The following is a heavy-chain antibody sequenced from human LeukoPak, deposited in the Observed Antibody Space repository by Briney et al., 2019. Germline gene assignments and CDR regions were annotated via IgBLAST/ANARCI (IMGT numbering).Heavy chain of an antibody. V-gene: IGHV3-30*18. D-gene: IGHD3-3*01. CDR1: GFTFSSYG. CDR2: ISYDGSNK. CDR3: AKDERFLEWLDYGMDV. Sequence: GVSLRLSCAASGFTFSSYGMHWVRQAPGKGLEWVAVISYDGSNKYYADSVKGRFTISRDNSKNTLCLQMNSLRAEDTAVYYCAKDERFLEWLDYGMDVWGQGTTVTVSS. J-gene: IGHJ6*02.